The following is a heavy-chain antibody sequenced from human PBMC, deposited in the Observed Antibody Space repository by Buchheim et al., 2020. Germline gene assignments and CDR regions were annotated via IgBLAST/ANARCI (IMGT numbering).Heavy chain of an antibody. V-gene: IGHV4-59*01. Sequence: QVQLQESGPGLVKPSETLSLTCTVSGGSISSYYWSWIRQPPGKGLEWIGYIYYSGSTNYNPSLKRRVTISVDTSKNQFSLKLSSVTAADTAVYYCARGYDFWSGYYLDYWGQGTL. J-gene: IGHJ4*02. CDR1: GGSISSYY. CDR3: ARGYDFWSGYYLDY. CDR2: IYYSGST. D-gene: IGHD3-3*01.